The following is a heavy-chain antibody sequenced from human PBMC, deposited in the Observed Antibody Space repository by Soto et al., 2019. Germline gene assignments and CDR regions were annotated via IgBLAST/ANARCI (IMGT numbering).Heavy chain of an antibody. Sequence: PSETLSLTCTVSGGSMSGNYWSWIRQPPGKGLEWIGYIYYSGSTNYNPSLKSRVTISVDTSKNQFSLKLTSVTAADTAAYFCARGGWYVDYWGQGTLVTVSS. CDR2: IYYSGST. CDR1: GGSMSGNY. J-gene: IGHJ4*02. D-gene: IGHD6-19*01. V-gene: IGHV4-59*01. CDR3: ARGGWYVDY.